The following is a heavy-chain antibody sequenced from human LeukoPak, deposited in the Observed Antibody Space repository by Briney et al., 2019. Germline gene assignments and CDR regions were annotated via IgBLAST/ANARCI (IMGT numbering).Heavy chain of an antibody. V-gene: IGHV3-48*01. D-gene: IGHD1-7*01. CDR2: ISSGSSTK. Sequence: GGSLRLSCAASGFTFSTYSMNWVRQAPGKGLEWVSYISSGSSTKYYADSVKGGFTIYRNNAKNSLYMQMNSLRAEDTAMYYCATGNYNRPFYYWGQGTLVTVSS. J-gene: IGHJ4*02. CDR3: ATGNYNRPFYY. CDR1: GFTFSTYS.